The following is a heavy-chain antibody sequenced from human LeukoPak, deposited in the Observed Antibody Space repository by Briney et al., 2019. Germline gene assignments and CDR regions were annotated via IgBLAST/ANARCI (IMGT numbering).Heavy chain of an antibody. CDR3: ARGGYYDSSGSRDAFDI. Sequence: SETLSLPCTVSGGSISSGSYFWNWIRQPAGKGLKWIVRSYTSGSTDYNPSLKSRVTISLDTSKNQFSLKLSSVTAADTAVYYCARGGYYDSSGSRDAFDIWGQGTMVTVSS. CDR1: GGSISSGSYF. V-gene: IGHV4-61*02. CDR2: SYTSGST. J-gene: IGHJ3*02. D-gene: IGHD3-22*01.